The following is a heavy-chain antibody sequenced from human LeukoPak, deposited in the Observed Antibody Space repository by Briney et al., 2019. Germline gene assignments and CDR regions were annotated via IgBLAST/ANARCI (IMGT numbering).Heavy chain of an antibody. CDR2: ISGSGGST. J-gene: IGHJ4*02. Sequence: PGGSLRLSCAASGFTFSSYGMSWVRQAPGKGLEWVSAISGSGGSTYYADSVKGRFTISRDNSKNTLYLQMNSLRAEGTAVYYCAKLGGSLGGYYDYWGQGTLVTVSS. CDR3: AKLGGSLGGYYDY. V-gene: IGHV3-23*01. CDR1: GFTFSSYG. D-gene: IGHD3-16*01.